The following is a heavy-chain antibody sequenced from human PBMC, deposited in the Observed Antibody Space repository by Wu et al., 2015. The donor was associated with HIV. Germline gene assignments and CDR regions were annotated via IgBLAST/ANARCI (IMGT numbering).Heavy chain of an antibody. CDR2: INPNSGGT. CDR3: ARLGYSSSSVEYYYYMDV. Sequence: QVQLVQSGAEVKKPGASVKVSCKASGYTFTDYYMHWVRQAPGQGLEWVGWINPNSGGTNYAQKFQGRVTMTRDTSISTVYMELSRLRYDDTAMYYCARLGYSSSSVEYYYYMDVWGKGTTVTVSS. V-gene: IGHV1-2*02. D-gene: IGHD6-6*01. CDR1: GYTFTDYY. J-gene: IGHJ6*03.